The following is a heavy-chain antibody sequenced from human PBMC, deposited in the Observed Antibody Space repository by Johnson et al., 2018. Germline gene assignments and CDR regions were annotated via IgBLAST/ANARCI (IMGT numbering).Heavy chain of an antibody. CDR2: ISPAGSSL. Sequence: VQLQESGGGLVQPGGSLRLSCAASGFTFSRYWMTWVRQAPGKGLEWTSYISPAGSSLYYADSVKGRFTISRDDAKNTVFLQMDSLRVEDTGVYYCARGHYGMDVWGQGATVTVSS. V-gene: IGHV3-48*04. CDR3: ARGHYGMDV. CDR1: GFTFSRYW. J-gene: IGHJ6*02.